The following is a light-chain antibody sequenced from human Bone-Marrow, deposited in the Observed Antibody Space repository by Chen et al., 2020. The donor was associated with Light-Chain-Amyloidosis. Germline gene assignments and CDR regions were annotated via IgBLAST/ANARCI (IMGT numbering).Light chain of an antibody. CDR3: QSANSSGTYEVI. Sequence: SYELTQPPSVSLSPGHTARITCSGDDLPTQYAYWYQQKPGQAPVLVIHRNTERTSGISERFSGAISGTTATLTISGVQAEDEADYHCQSANSSGTYEVICGGGTKLT. J-gene: IGLJ2*01. CDR1: DLPTQY. V-gene: IGLV3-25*03. CDR2: RNT.